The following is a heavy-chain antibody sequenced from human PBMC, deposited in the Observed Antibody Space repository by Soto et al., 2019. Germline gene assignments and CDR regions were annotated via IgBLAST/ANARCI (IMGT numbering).Heavy chain of an antibody. D-gene: IGHD6-19*01. CDR3: ARDGAVPGNINFDY. CDR1: GYTFTSYA. V-gene: IGHV1-3*01. J-gene: IGHJ4*02. Sequence: ASVKVSCKASGYTFTSYAIHWVRQGPGQRLEWMGWINAVNGKTKYSQKFQGRVTLTRDTSASTAYMELSSLRSEDTAVYYCARDGAVPGNINFDYWGQGTLVTVSS. CDR2: INAVNGKT.